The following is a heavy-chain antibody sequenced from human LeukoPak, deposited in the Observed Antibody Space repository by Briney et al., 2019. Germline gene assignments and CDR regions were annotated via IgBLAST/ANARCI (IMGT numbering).Heavy chain of an antibody. Sequence: GASAKVSCKASGYTFTGYYIHWVRQAPGQGLEWMGWIYSNNGGTDYAQKFQGRVTMTRDTSISTAYMEVSRVRSDDTAVYYCARGFRTGDMTTFAHWGQGTLVTVSS. J-gene: IGHJ4*02. CDR3: ARGFRTGDMTTFAH. CDR1: GYTFTGYY. D-gene: IGHD2-15*01. V-gene: IGHV1-2*02. CDR2: IYSNNGGT.